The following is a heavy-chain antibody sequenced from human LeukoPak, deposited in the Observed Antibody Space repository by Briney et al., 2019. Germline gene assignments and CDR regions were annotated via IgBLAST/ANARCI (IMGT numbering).Heavy chain of an antibody. Sequence: KPGTSVKVSCKFGFTFTISSAVQWVRQTRGQRLEWIGWIAAGGGQTKYAQKFQERLTISRDMSTNTAYMELSSLRSDDTAMYYCAGDHPNYDYWGQGTQVTVSS. CDR1: GFTFTISSA. CDR2: IAAGGGQT. CDR3: AGDHPNYDY. V-gene: IGHV1-58*01. J-gene: IGHJ4*02. D-gene: IGHD5-24*01.